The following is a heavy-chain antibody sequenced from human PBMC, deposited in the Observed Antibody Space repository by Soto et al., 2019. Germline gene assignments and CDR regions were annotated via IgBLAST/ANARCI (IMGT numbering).Heavy chain of an antibody. D-gene: IGHD1-20*01. J-gene: IGHJ1*01. CDR2: IRPDNGNT. Sequence: VWTGPEVKRPGASVKVSCKTSGYTFSTSGISWVRQAPGQGLEWVGWIRPDNGNTKSAQRLQGRVTLTTDTSASTAYMELRSLTSDDTAMYYCARDTESNRYNDWGQGTLVTVSS. V-gene: IGHV1-18*01. CDR3: ARDTESNRYND. CDR1: GYTFSTSG.